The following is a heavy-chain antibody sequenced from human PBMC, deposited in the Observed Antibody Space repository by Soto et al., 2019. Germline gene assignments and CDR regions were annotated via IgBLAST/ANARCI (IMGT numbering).Heavy chain of an antibody. CDR3: ATVPTYYYDRSGYANDFDM. D-gene: IGHD3-22*01. CDR1: GGSINSGDYY. CDR2: IYYSGST. V-gene: IGHV4-30-4*01. J-gene: IGHJ3*02. Sequence: SETLSLTCTVSGGSINSGDYYWSWIRQPPGNGLEWIGYIYYSGSTYHNPSLKSRINISVDTSKNQFYLKLSSVTAADTAVYYCATVPTYYYDRSGYANDFDMWGQGTMVTVSS.